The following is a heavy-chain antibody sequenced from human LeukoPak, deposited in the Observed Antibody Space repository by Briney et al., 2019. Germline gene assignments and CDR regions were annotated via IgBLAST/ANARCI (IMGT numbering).Heavy chain of an antibody. D-gene: IGHD3-3*01. CDR3: ARGIDRKPVDPYYDFWSGPPQPYAFDI. Sequence: PSETLSLTCTVSGGSISSGGYYWSWIRQPPGKGLEWIGYIYYSGSTNYNPSLKSRVTISVDTSKNQFSLKLSSVTAADTAVYYCARGIDRKPVDPYYDFWSGPPQPYAFDIWGQGTMVTVSS. V-gene: IGHV4-61*08. CDR2: IYYSGST. CDR1: GGSISSGGYY. J-gene: IGHJ3*02.